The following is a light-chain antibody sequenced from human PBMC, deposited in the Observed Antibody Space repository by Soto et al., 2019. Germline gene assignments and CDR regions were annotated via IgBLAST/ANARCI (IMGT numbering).Light chain of an antibody. Sequence: EIVLTQSPGPLSLSPGERATLSCRASQTVTSNYLAWYQQRPGQPPRLLIYAASSRATGIPDRFSGSGSGTDFTLTISRLEPEDFAVYFCQQYAASPFTFGPGTKVDIK. CDR2: AAS. J-gene: IGKJ3*01. V-gene: IGKV3-20*01. CDR1: QTVTSNY. CDR3: QQYAASPFT.